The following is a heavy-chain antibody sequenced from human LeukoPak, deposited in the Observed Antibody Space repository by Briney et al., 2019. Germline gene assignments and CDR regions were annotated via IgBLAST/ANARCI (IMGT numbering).Heavy chain of an antibody. CDR3: ARGPEVLLWFGREIYGMDV. CDR2: INPNSGGT. V-gene: IGHV1-2*06. D-gene: IGHD3-10*01. J-gene: IGHJ6*02. Sequence: WASVTVSCKASGYTFTGYYMHWVRQAPGQGLEWMGRINPNSGGTNYAQKFQGRVTMTRDTSISTAYMELSRLRSDDTAVYYCARGPEVLLWFGREIYGMDVWGQGTTVTVSS. CDR1: GYTFTGYY.